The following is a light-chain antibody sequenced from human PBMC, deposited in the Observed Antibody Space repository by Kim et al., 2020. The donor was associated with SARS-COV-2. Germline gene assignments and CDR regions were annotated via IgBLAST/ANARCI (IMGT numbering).Light chain of an antibody. Sequence: LSWSQGETAPLSCRASQRVSKFAWYQQKPGQAPRLLIYAASSRATGIPDRFSGSGSGTGFTLTISRLEPEDFAVYYCQHYGSSPLTFGGGTKVDIK. V-gene: IGKV3-20*01. CDR3: QHYGSSPLT. CDR2: AAS. J-gene: IGKJ4*01. CDR1: QRVSK.